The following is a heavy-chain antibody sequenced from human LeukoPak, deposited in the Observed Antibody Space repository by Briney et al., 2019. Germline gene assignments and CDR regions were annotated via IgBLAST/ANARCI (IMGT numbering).Heavy chain of an antibody. CDR1: GFTFSSYS. Sequence: GGSLRLSCAASGFTFSSYSMNWVRQAPGKGLEWVSSISSSSSYIYYADSVKGRFTISRDNAKNSLYLLMNSLRAEDTAVYYCAVFGGYDFDYWGQGTLVTVSS. CDR3: AVFGGYDFDY. V-gene: IGHV3-21*01. D-gene: IGHD5-12*01. CDR2: ISSSSSYI. J-gene: IGHJ4*02.